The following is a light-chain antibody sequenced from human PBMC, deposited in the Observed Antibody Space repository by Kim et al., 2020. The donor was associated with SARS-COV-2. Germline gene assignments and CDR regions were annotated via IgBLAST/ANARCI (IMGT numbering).Light chain of an antibody. J-gene: IGKJ1*01. CDR2: DAS. CDR3: QQRSNWPE. Sequence: SLSPGERATLSCRASQSVSSYLAWYQQKPGQAPRLLIYDASNRATGIPARCSGSGSGTDFTLTISSLEPEDFAVYYCQQRSNWPEFGQGTKVDIK. CDR1: QSVSSY. V-gene: IGKV3-11*01.